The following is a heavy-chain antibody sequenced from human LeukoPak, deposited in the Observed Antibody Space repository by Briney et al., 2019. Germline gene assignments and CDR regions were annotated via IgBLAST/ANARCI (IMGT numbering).Heavy chain of an antibody. D-gene: IGHD3-10*01. Sequence: PGGSLRLSCAASGFTFSSYGMHWVRQAPGKGLEWVAVISYDGSNKYYADSVKGRFTISRDNSKNTLYLQMNSLRAEDTAVCYCAKDYGSEYWGQGTLVTVSS. CDR3: AKDYGSEY. V-gene: IGHV3-30*18. CDR2: ISYDGSNK. J-gene: IGHJ4*02. CDR1: GFTFSSYG.